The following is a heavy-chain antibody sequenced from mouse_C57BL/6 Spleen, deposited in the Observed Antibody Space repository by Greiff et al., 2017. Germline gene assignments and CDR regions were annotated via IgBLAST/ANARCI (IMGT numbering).Heavy chain of an antibody. Sequence: QVQLQQPGPGLVQPSQSLSITCTVSGFSLTSYGVHWVRQSPGQGLEWLGVIWSGGSTDNNAAFISRVSISKGNSKSQVCFKMNSLQADDTAIYYCARIGRQDAMDYWGQGTSVTVSS. CDR2: IWSGGST. V-gene: IGHV2-2*01. D-gene: IGHD2-12*01. J-gene: IGHJ4*01. CDR1: GFSLTSYG. CDR3: ARIGRQDAMDY.